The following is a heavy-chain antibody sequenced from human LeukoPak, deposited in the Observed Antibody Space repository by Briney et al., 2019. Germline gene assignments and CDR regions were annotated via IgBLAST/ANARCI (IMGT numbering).Heavy chain of an antibody. CDR3: ARQFTIFGVVILDY. V-gene: IGHV4-59*08. CDR1: GGSISSYY. D-gene: IGHD3-3*01. CDR2: IYYSGST. Sequence: SETLSLTCTVSGGSISSYYWSWIRQPAGKGLEWIGYIYYSGSTNYNPSLKSRVTISVDTSKNQFSLKLSSVTAADTAVYYCARQFTIFGVVILDYWGQGTLVTASS. J-gene: IGHJ4*02.